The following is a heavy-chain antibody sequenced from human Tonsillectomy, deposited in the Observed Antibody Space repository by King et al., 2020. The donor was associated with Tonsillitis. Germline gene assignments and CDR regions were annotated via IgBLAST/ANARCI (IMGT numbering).Heavy chain of an antibody. J-gene: IGHJ3*02. Sequence: VQLVESGGTLVQPGGSLRLSCAASGFSFSSYWIHWVRQAPGKGPVWVSRINSDGSGTIYADSVKGRFTTSRDNAKSTLYLQMNSLRDEDTAVYYCARGGDYHAFDIWGQGTVVTVSA. D-gene: IGHD4-17*01. CDR1: GFSFSSYW. CDR3: ARGGDYHAFDI. CDR2: INSDGSGT. V-gene: IGHV3-74*01.